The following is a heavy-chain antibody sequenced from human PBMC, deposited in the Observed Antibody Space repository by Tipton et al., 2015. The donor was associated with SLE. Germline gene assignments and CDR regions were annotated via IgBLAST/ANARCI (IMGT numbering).Heavy chain of an antibody. CDR1: GGSISNFY. D-gene: IGHD2-21*01. V-gene: IGHV4-59*12. CDR2: ISYSGST. CDR3: AREVITISDSDAFDI. Sequence: TLSLTCTVSGGSISNFYWTWIRQPPGEGLEWMGYISYSGSTDYNPSLKSRLSISVDTSKDHFSLTLTSVTAADTAVYYCAREVITISDSDAFDIWGQGTMITVSS. J-gene: IGHJ3*02.